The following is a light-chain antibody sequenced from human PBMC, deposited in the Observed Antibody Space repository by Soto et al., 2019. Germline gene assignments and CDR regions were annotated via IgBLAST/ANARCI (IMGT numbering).Light chain of an antibody. CDR3: AAWDGSLNNVL. Sequence: QSVLTQPPSASGTPGQRVTISCSGSASSIGTNTVNWYRQLPGTAPKLLIYGDNQRPSGVPDRFSGSKSGTSASLAISGLQSEDEAEYYCAAWDGSLNNVLFGGWTKLTVL. J-gene: IGLJ2*01. CDR2: GDN. V-gene: IGLV1-44*01. CDR1: ASSIGTNT.